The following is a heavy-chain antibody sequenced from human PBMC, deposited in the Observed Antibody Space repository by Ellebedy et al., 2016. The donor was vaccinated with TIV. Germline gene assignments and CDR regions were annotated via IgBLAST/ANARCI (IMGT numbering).Heavy chain of an antibody. V-gene: IGHV3-23*01. CDR3: AKAVAYSGYDFFFYFDL. J-gene: IGHJ2*01. CDR2: ITASGGST. Sequence: GESLKISCAASGFIFNKYAMTWVRQAPGKGLEWVSTITASGGSTLYADSVKGRFTLSRDNSKNTLDLQMNSLRVEDTAVYYCAKAVAYSGYDFFFYFDLWGRGSLVTVSS. D-gene: IGHD5-12*01. CDR1: GFIFNKYA.